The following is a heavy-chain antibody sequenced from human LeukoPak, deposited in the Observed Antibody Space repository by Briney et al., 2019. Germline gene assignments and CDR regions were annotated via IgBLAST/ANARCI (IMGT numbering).Heavy chain of an antibody. D-gene: IGHD2-15*01. CDR2: IYYSGNT. V-gene: IGHV4-59*01. Sequence: KPSETPSLTCTVSGGSIGSYYWTWIRQPPGKGLEWIGYIYYSGNTNYNPSLKTRVTISVDTSKNQFSLRLNSVTAADTAIYYCAKSISGGTWNWFDPWGQGTLVTVSS. J-gene: IGHJ5*02. CDR3: AKSISGGTWNWFDP. CDR1: GGSIGSYY.